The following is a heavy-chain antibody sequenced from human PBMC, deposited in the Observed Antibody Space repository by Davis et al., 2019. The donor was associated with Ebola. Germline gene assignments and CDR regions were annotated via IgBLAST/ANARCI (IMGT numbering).Heavy chain of an antibody. Sequence: MPGGSLRLSCAASGFTVTTNYMSWVRQPPGKGLEWIGSMHNRERTNYNPSLKSRVNISVDTSKNQFSLKLSSVTAADTAVYYCAKSSGYYPIWFDPWGQGTLVTVSS. CDR1: GFTVTTNY. V-gene: IGHV4-59*05. D-gene: IGHD3-22*01. CDR3: AKSSGYYPIWFDP. J-gene: IGHJ5*02. CDR2: MHNRERT.